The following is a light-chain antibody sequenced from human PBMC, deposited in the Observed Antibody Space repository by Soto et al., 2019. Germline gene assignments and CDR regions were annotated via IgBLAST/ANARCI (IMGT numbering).Light chain of an antibody. J-gene: IGLJ1*01. V-gene: IGLV2-14*01. CDR3: SSHTISSAIQV. CDR2: GVS. CDR1: ISDFVVYNY. Sequence: QSALTQPASVSGSPGQSITISCTGTISDFVVYNYVSWYQQHPGKAPKLMIYGVSNRPSGVSNRFSGSKSGNTASLTISGLQADDEADYYCSSHTISSAIQVFGNGTKVTVL.